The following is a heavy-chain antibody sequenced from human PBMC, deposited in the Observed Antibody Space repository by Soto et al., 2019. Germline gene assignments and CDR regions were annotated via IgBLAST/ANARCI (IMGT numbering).Heavy chain of an antibody. V-gene: IGHV1-18*01. CDR3: ARVFGITMIVVVPPGRFDP. D-gene: IGHD3-22*01. CDR2: ISAYNGNT. J-gene: IGHJ5*02. CDR1: GYTFTSYG. Sequence: ASVKVSCKASGYTFTSYGISWVRQAPGQGLEWMGWISAYNGNTNYAQKLQGRVTMTTDTSTSTAYMELRSLRSDDTAVYYCARVFGITMIVVVPPGRFDPWGQGALVTVSS.